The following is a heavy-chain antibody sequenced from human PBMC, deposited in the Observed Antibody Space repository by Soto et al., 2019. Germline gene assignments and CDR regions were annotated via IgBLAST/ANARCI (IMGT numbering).Heavy chain of an antibody. J-gene: IGHJ5*02. CDR3: ARAGNRFRTTNWLDP. CDR2: IRSKAYSGTT. V-gene: IGHV3-49*04. CDR1: GFTFGDYA. Sequence: LRLSCTASGFTFGDYAMNWVRQAPGKGLEWLGFIRSKAYSGTTEFAASVKGRISISRDDSRSIADLELHSLKADDTGVYFCARAGNRFRTTNWLDPWGQGTLVTVSS. D-gene: IGHD1-7*01.